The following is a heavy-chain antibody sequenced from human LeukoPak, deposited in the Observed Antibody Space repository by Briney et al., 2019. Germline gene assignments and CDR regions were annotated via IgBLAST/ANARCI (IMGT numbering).Heavy chain of an antibody. CDR3: ARDSPPKFGVVIIFGGGDAFDI. Sequence: PSETLSLTCTVSGYSISSGYFWGWIRQPPGKALEWIGSIYHSGSTCYNPSLKSRVTISVNTSKNQFSLKLSSVTAADTAVYYCARDSPPKFGVVIIFGGGDAFDIWGQGTMVTVSS. D-gene: IGHD3-3*01. J-gene: IGHJ3*02. V-gene: IGHV4-38-2*02. CDR2: IYHSGST. CDR1: GYSISSGYF.